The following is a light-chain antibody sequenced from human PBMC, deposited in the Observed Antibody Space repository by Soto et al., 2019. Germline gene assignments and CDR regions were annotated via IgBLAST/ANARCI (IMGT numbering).Light chain of an antibody. CDR1: QSVSSSY. Sequence: EIVLTHSPGTLSLSPGERATLSFSSSQSVSSSYLVWHQQKPGQAPRLLIYAASRRATGIPDRFSGSGSGTDFTLTISRLEPEDFAVYYCQQYGSSPWTFGQGTKVDI. CDR2: AAS. CDR3: QQYGSSPWT. V-gene: IGKV3-20*01. J-gene: IGKJ1*01.